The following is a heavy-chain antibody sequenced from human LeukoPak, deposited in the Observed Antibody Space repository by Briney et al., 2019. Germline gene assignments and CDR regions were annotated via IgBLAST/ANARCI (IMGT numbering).Heavy chain of an antibody. Sequence: GGSLRLSCAASGFXFSNYGIHWVRQAPGEGLEWLAVISSHGNNEYYADSAKGRFSISRDNSKNTLYLQMNSLRAEDTAVYYCAKGHYSVSSISHGGFDYWGQGTLVIVSS. CDR1: GFXFSNYG. V-gene: IGHV3-30*18. J-gene: IGHJ4*02. CDR2: ISSHGNNE. D-gene: IGHD1-26*01. CDR3: AKGHYSVSSISHGGFDY.